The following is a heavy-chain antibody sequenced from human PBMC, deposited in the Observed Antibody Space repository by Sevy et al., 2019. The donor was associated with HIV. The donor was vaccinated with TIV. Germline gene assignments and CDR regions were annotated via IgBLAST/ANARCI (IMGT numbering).Heavy chain of an antibody. CDR1: GFIFSRYW. J-gene: IGHJ6*02. V-gene: IGHV3-7*03. CDR2: IKQDGSEK. CDR3: ARDMGYCSGGSCYTWDYYGMDV. Sequence: GGSLRLSCAASGFIFSRYWMTWVRQAPGKGLEWVANIKQDGSEKYYLDSVKGRFTISRDNAKNSLYLQMNSLRAEDTAVYYCARDMGYCSGGSCYTWDYYGMDVWGQGTTVTVS. D-gene: IGHD2-15*01.